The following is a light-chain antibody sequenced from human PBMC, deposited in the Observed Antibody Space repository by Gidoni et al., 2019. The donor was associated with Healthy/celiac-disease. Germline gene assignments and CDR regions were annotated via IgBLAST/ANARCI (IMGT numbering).Light chain of an antibody. Sequence: EIVLKHSPATLSLSPGEISTLSCRASQSVSSYLSWYQQKPGQAPRLLIYDASNRATGIPARFSGSGSGTDFTLTISSLEPEDFAVYYCQQRSTFGPXTKVDIK. J-gene: IGKJ3*01. CDR3: QQRST. CDR2: DAS. V-gene: IGKV3-11*01. CDR1: QSVSSY.